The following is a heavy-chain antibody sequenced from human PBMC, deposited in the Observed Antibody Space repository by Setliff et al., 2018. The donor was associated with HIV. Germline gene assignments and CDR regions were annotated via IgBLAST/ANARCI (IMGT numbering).Heavy chain of an antibody. Sequence: ASVKVSCKAAGYTFSDYNIHWMRQAPGQAFEWMGWMHPNTGATSYAQKFQGRVSMTRDMSISTAYMELARLRSDDTAVYYCARIDPTAYHYHMDVWGKGTTVTVSS. J-gene: IGHJ6*03. V-gene: IGHV1-2*02. CDR1: GYTFSDYN. D-gene: IGHD3-9*01. CDR3: ARIDPTAYHYHMDV. CDR2: MHPNTGAT.